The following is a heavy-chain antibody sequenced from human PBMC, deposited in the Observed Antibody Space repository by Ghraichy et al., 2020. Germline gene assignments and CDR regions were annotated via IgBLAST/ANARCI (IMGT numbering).Heavy chain of an antibody. Sequence: SETLSLTCTVSGGSINSYYWSWIRQPPGKGLEWIGYIYYSGSTNYNPSLKSRVTISVDTSKNQFSLKLSSVTAADTAVYYCARKRWPYYYMDVWGKGTTVTVSS. CDR1: GGSINSYY. CDR3: ARKRWPYYYMDV. CDR2: IYYSGST. J-gene: IGHJ6*03. D-gene: IGHD5-24*01. V-gene: IGHV4-59*01.